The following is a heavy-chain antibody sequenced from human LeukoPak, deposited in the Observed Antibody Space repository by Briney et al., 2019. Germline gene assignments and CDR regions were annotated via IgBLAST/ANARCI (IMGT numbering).Heavy chain of an antibody. Sequence: SETLSLTCAVSGGSISSGGYSWSWIRQPPGKGLEWIGYIYHSGSTYYNPSLKSRVTISVDRSKNQFSLKLSSVTAADTAVYYCARADSSDYYEVDYWGQGTLVTVSS. CDR2: IYHSGST. J-gene: IGHJ4*02. CDR3: ARADSSDYYEVDY. V-gene: IGHV4-30-2*01. D-gene: IGHD3-22*01. CDR1: GGSISSGGYS.